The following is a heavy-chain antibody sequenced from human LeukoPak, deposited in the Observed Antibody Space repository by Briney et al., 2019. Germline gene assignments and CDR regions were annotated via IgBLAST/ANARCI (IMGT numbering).Heavy chain of an antibody. CDR1: KFTFSDYF. V-gene: IGHV3-7*04. CDR3: ARGTYYYEF. J-gene: IGHJ4*02. CDR2: MNQVGSEE. D-gene: IGHD3-16*01. Sequence: TGGSLRLSCAASKFTFSDYFMTWVRQSPGRGLEWVAYMNQVGSEEYYLDSVKGRFTISRDNAKNSLYLEMNGLRAEDTAVYYCARGTYYYEFWGQGTLVTVSS.